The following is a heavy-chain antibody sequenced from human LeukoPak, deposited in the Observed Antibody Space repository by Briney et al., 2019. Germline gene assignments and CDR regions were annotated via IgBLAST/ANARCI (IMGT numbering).Heavy chain of an antibody. Sequence: SETLSLTCTVSGGSISSSDYYWSWIRQPPGKGLEWIGYIYYSGTTSYSASLKSRVTTSVDTSKNQFSLNLNSVTAADTAVYYCARGLRVGNTGYYFDYWGQGTLVTASS. CDR2: IYYSGTT. V-gene: IGHV4-61*08. D-gene: IGHD1-26*01. CDR3: ARGLRVGNTGYYFDY. CDR1: GGSISSSDYY. J-gene: IGHJ4*02.